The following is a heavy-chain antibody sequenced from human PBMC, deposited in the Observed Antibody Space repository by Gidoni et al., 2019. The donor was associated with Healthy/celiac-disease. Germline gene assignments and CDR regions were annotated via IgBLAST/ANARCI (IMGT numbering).Heavy chain of an antibody. CDR3: AKDKAGTYSSGWYGYFDY. V-gene: IGHV3-43*01. J-gene: IGHJ4*02. Sequence: EVQLVESGGVVVQPGGSLRLSCAASGFTFDDYTMHWVRQAPGKGLEWVSLISGDGGSTYYADSVKGRFTISRDNSKNSLYLQMNSLRTEDTALYYCAKDKAGTYSSGWYGYFDYWGQGTLVTVSS. CDR2: ISGDGGST. CDR1: GFTFDDYT. D-gene: IGHD6-19*01.